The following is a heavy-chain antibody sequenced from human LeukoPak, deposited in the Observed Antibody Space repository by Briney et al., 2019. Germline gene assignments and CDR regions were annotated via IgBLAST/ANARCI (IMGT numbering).Heavy chain of an antibody. Sequence: PSETLSLTCTVSGGSISSYYWSWIRQPAGKGLEWIGEINHSGSTNYSPSLKSRVTVSVDTSQNQFLLKLSSVPAADTAVYYCAREGRIFQRPFDPWGQGTLVTVSS. D-gene: IGHD2-15*01. CDR3: AREGRIFQRPFDP. CDR2: INHSGST. CDR1: GGSISSYY. V-gene: IGHV4-34*01. J-gene: IGHJ5*02.